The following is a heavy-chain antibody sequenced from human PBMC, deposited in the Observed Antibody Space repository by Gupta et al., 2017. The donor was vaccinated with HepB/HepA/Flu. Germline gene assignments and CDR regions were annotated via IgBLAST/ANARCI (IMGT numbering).Heavy chain of an antibody. CDR3: ARGTLRCVEWLNAFDI. CDR2: IYSGGST. CDR1: GFTVSSNY. Sequence: EVQLVESGGGLVQPGGSLRLSCAASGFTVSSNYMSWVRQAPGKGLEGVSVIYSGGSTYYADAVKGRVTISRDNSKNTLDLQMNSLGAEDTAVYYCARGTLRCVEWLNAFDIGGQGTMVTVSS. V-gene: IGHV3-66*01. D-gene: IGHD3-3*01. J-gene: IGHJ3*02.